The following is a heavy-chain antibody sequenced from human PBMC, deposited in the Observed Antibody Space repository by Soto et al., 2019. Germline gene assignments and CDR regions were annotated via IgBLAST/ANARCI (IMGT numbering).Heavy chain of an antibody. V-gene: IGHV4-4*02. CDR2: INHNGST. D-gene: IGHD3-3*01. CDR3: ATLRWSGYYNCFDP. CDR1: TGSSRSSKW. J-gene: IGHJ5*02. Sequence: SETKHQTYDVSTGSSRSSKWRSRVRQQPGKGLQWIGEINHNGSTNYNPSLKSRVTISVDKSKNQFSLKLRSVTAADTAVYYCATLRWSGYYNCFDPWGQGTLVTVSS.